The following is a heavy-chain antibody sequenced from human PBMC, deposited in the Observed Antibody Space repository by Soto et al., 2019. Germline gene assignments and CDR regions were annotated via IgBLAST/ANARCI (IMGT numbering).Heavy chain of an antibody. CDR3: ARDVSPGSSSLYLDAFDI. D-gene: IGHD6-13*01. J-gene: IGHJ3*02. V-gene: IGHV3-7*05. Sequence: EVQLVESGGDLVQPGGSLRLSCAASGFSFGSSWMTWVRQAPGKGLEWVANIKKDGSRINYLDSVRGRVTVSRDNAKNSLYLETNSLRAEDTALYYCARDVSPGSSSLYLDAFDIWGQGTMVTVSS. CDR2: IKKDGSRI. CDR1: GFSFGSSW.